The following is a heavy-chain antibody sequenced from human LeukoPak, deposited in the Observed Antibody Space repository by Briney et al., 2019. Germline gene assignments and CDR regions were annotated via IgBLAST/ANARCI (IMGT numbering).Heavy chain of an antibody. J-gene: IGHJ4*02. V-gene: IGHV3-74*01. Sequence: GGSLRLSCAASGFTFSSYWMHWVRQAPGKGLHWVARVYTDGTTTDYADSVKGGFTVSRHNANHTVYLQMNSLRAEDTAIYYCVRADYDSSGYHFDYWGQGVLVTVSS. CDR2: VYTDGTTT. CDR3: VRADYDSSGYHFDY. D-gene: IGHD3-22*01. CDR1: GFTFSSYW.